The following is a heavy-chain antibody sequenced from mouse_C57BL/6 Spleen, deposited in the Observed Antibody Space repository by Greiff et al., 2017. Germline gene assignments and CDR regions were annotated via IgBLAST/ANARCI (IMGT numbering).Heavy chain of an antibody. J-gene: IGHJ1*03. Sequence: EVKVEESGGGLVQPGGSMKLSCVASGFTFSNYWMNWVRQSPEKGLEWVAQIRLKSDNYATHYAESVKGRFTISRDDSKSSVYLQMNNLRAEDTGIYYCTVLPDYYGSSYGYFDVWGTGTTVTVSS. CDR1: GFTFSNYW. V-gene: IGHV6-3*01. CDR3: TVLPDYYGSSYGYFDV. CDR2: IRLKSDNYAT. D-gene: IGHD1-1*01.